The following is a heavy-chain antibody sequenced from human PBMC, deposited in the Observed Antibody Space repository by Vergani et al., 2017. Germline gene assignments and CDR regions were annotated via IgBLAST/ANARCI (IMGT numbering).Heavy chain of an antibody. CDR2: VIPIFGTA. CDR3: AREGKQLAYCYYIDV. CDR1: GGTFSSYA. Sequence: QVQLVQSGAEVKKPGSSVKVSCKAFGGTFSSYAISWLRQAPGQGLEWMGGVIPIFGTANYAQKFQGRVTITADESTSTAYMELNSLRSEDTAVYYCAREGKQLAYCYYIDVWGKGTTVTVSS. D-gene: IGHD6-6*01. V-gene: IGHV1-69*01. J-gene: IGHJ6*03.